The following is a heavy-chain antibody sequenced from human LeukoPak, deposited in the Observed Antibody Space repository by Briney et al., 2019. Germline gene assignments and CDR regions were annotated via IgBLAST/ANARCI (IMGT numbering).Heavy chain of an antibody. CDR3: ARDSSSMAPTNFDY. V-gene: IGHV1-2*02. CDR2: INPNSGGT. CDR1: GYTFTGYY. D-gene: IGHD6-13*01. Sequence: ASVKVSCKASGYTFTGYYMHWVRQAPGQGLEWMGWINPNSGGTNYAQKFQGRVTTTRDTSISTAYMELSRLRSDDTAVYYCARDSSSMAPTNFDYWGQGTLVTVSS. J-gene: IGHJ4*02.